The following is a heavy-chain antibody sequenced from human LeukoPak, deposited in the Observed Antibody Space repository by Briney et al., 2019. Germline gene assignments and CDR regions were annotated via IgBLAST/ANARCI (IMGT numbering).Heavy chain of an antibody. CDR3: ARGTTSDFWSGYSPYYIDY. J-gene: IGHJ4*02. V-gene: IGHV4-39*01. CDR2: IYYSGST. Sequence: PSETLSLTCTVSGGSISSSSYYWGWIRQPPGKGLEWIGSIYYSGSTYYNPSLKSRVTISVDTSKNQFSLKLSSVTAADKAVYYCARGTTSDFWSGYSPYYIDYWGQGTLVTVSS. D-gene: IGHD3-3*01. CDR1: GGSISSSSYY.